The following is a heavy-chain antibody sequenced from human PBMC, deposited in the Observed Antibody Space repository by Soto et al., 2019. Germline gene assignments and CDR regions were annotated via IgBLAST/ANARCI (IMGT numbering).Heavy chain of an antibody. J-gene: IGHJ4*02. CDR1: GFTFSSYG. CDR3: AKNRGRVTTQWHFDV. D-gene: IGHD4-17*01. CDR2: ISYDGSNK. V-gene: IGHV3-30*18. Sequence: SLRLSCAASGFTFSSYGMHWVRQAPGKGLEWVAVISYDGSNKYYADSVKGRFTISRDNSKNTLYLQMSSLRGEDTAVYYCAKNRGRVTTQWHFDVWGQGTRVTVAS.